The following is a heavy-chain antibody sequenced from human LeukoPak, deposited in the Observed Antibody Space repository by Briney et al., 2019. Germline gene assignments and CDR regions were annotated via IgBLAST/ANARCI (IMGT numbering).Heavy chain of an antibody. CDR2: ISGSGDST. V-gene: IGHV3-23*01. CDR1: GFTFSSYG. D-gene: IGHD3-10*01. CDR3: AKRSGSYYWGFDY. Sequence: GGSLRLSCAASGFTFSSYGMHWVRQAPGKGLEWVSVISGSGDSTYYADSVKGRFTVSRDNSKNTLYLQMNSLRAEDTAVYYCAKRSGSYYWGFDYWGQGTLVTVSS. J-gene: IGHJ4*02.